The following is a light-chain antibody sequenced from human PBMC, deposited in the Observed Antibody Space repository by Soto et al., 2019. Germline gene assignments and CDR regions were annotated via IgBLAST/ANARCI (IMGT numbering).Light chain of an antibody. J-gene: IGKJ1*01. CDR1: QGVSGN. Sequence: EIPMTLSPATLSVSPGERVTLSCRASQGVSGNLAWYQKKPGQAPRLIVYDASTRASGLPARFSGSGSGTEFTLTISSLQSEDFAVYYCQQYKNWPLSTFGQGTKVEIK. CDR3: QQYKNWPLST. CDR2: DAS. V-gene: IGKV3-15*01.